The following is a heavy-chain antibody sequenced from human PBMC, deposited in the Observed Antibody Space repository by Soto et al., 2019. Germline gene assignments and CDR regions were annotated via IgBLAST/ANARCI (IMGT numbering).Heavy chain of an antibody. Sequence: EVQLLESGGGLVQPGGSLRLSCAASGFTFSTYSMTWVRQAPGKGLEWVSTIRDSGHSTHYADSVRGRFAISRDNPKNTLFLQMNSLRAEDTAVYNCARVKAQRLSSGWYGGDDIWGQGTMDTVSS. J-gene: IGHJ3*02. CDR3: ARVKAQRLSSGWYGGDDI. CDR1: GFTFSTYS. V-gene: IGHV3-23*01. D-gene: IGHD6-19*01. CDR2: IRDSGHST.